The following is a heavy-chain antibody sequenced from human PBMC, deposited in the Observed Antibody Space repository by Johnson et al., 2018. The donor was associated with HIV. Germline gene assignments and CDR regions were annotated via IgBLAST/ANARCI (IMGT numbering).Heavy chain of an antibody. CDR3: AKGGPIFVDGFDI. CDR2: IRQDGSEK. Sequence: VQLVESGGGLVQPGGSLRLSCAASGFTFSSYWMSWVRQAPGKGLEWVANIRQDGSEKYFVDSVKGRFTISRDNAKNSLYLQMNSLRTEDTALYYCAKGGPIFVDGFDIWGQGTMVTVSS. CDR1: GFTFSSYW. J-gene: IGHJ3*02. V-gene: IGHV3-7*05. D-gene: IGHD3-3*01.